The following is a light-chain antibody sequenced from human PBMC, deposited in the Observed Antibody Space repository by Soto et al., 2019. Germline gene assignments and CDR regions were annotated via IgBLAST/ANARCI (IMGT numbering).Light chain of an antibody. CDR1: QGMSSY. CDR3: QQLSIYPLT. V-gene: IGKV1-9*01. J-gene: IGKJ4*01. Sequence: DIQMTQSPSTLSASVIDRVTLTCRASQGMSSYLAWYQQKPGKAPKLLIYVTSTLQTGVPSRFSGSRSGADFTLTISSLQPEDSATYYCQQLSIYPLTFGGGTKVDIK. CDR2: VTS.